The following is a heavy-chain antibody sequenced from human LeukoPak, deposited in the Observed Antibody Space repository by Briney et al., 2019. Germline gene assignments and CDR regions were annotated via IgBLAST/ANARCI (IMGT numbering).Heavy chain of an antibody. CDR1: GFTFDDYA. J-gene: IGHJ4*02. D-gene: IGHD3-3*01. CDR2: ISWNSGSI. CDR3: AKGSYDFWSGIFG. V-gene: IGHV3-9*03. Sequence: AGGSLRLSCAASGFTFDDYAMHWVRHAPGKGLEWVSGISWNSGSIGYTDSVKGRFTISRDNAKNSLYLQMNSLRAEDMALYYCAKGSYDFWSGIFGWGQGTLVTVSS.